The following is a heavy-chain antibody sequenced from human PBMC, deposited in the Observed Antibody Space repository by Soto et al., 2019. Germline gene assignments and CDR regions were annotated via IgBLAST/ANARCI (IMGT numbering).Heavy chain of an antibody. Sequence: SETLSLTCTVSGGSISGYYWSWIRQPPGKGLEWIGSIYYSGSTYYNPSLKSRVTISVDTSKNQFSLKLSSVTAADTAVYYCASPKIAFYNWFDPWGQGTLVTVSS. D-gene: IGHD3-3*02. V-gene: IGHV4-39*01. J-gene: IGHJ5*02. CDR3: ASPKIAFYNWFDP. CDR1: GGSISGYY. CDR2: IYYSGST.